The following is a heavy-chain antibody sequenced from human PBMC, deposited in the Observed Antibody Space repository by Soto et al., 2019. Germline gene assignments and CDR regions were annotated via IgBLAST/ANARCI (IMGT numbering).Heavy chain of an antibody. CDR3: ARDRLTRFGSNWYYYGMDV. CDR1: GGSISSGGFY. CDR2: IYYSGST. J-gene: IGHJ6*02. V-gene: IGHV4-31*03. D-gene: IGHD4-4*01. Sequence: PSESLSLTCTVSGGSISSGGFYWSWIRQHPGKGPEWIGYIYYSGSTYYNPSLKSRVTISVDTSKNQFSLKLSSVTAADTAVYYCARDRLTRFGSNWYYYGMDVWGQGTTVTVSS.